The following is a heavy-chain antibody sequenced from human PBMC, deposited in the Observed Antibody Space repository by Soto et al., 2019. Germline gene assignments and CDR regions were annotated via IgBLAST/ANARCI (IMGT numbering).Heavy chain of an antibody. CDR1: GGTFSKYS. D-gene: IGHD2-21*01. V-gene: IGHV1-69*06. Sequence: QVRLVQSGAEVKKPGSSVKVSCKVSGGTFSKYSLSWVRQTPGQGLEWMGGITPFVDTSNYAQRFLGRVTITAEKPTNTAFLEVRGLRSEDPALYSCASTSYCNGSSCYSRHYYGMDVWGQGTTVTVSS. CDR2: ITPFVDTS. J-gene: IGHJ6*02. CDR3: ASTSYCNGSSCYSRHYYGMDV.